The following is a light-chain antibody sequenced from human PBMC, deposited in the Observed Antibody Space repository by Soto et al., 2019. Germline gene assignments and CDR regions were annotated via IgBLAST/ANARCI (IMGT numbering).Light chain of an antibody. CDR3: QQSYSTPLT. J-gene: IGKJ4*01. CDR2: AAS. Sequence: DIQMTQSPSSLSASVGDRVTITCRASQSISSYLNWYQQKPGNAPKLLIYAASSLQSGVPSRFSGSGSGTDFTLTISSLQPEDFTTYYCQQSYSTPLTFGGRTKVEIK. V-gene: IGKV1-39*01. CDR1: QSISSY.